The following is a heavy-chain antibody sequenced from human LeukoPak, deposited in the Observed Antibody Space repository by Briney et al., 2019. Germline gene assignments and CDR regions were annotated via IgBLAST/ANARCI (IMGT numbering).Heavy chain of an antibody. D-gene: IGHD2-2*01. J-gene: IGHJ4*02. V-gene: IGHV4-34*01. CDR2: INHSGST. Sequence: MSSETLSLTCAVYGGSFSGYYWSWIRQPPGKGLEWIGEINHSGSTNYNPSLKSRVTISVDTSKNQFSLKLSSVTAADTAVYYCARRQLDDCSSTSCYGAYYWGQGTLVTVSS. CDR1: GGSFSGYY. CDR3: ARRQLDDCSSTSCYGAYY.